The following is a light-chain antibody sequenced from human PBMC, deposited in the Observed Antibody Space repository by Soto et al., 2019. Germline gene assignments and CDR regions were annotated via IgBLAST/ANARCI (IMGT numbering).Light chain of an antibody. J-gene: IGKJ1*01. Sequence: DIVMTQSPDSLAVSLGERATINCKSSQSVLYSSNNKNYLAWYQQKPGQPPKLLIYWASTRESGAPDRFSGSGSGTDFTLTISSLQAEDVALYYCQQYYSTPLTFGQGTKVDIK. V-gene: IGKV4-1*01. CDR3: QQYYSTPLT. CDR1: QSVLYSSNNKNY. CDR2: WAS.